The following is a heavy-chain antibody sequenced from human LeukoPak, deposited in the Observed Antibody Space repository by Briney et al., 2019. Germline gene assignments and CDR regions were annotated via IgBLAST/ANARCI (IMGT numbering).Heavy chain of an antibody. Sequence: PGGSLRLSCVASGFTFGKYWMSWVRQAPGKGLEWVPAISGSGGSTYYADSVKGRFTISRDNSKNTLYLQMNSLRAEDTAVYYCAKMYGDYVFDYWGQGTLVTVSS. CDR1: GFTFGKYW. J-gene: IGHJ4*02. V-gene: IGHV3-23*01. CDR2: ISGSGGST. D-gene: IGHD4-17*01. CDR3: AKMYGDYVFDY.